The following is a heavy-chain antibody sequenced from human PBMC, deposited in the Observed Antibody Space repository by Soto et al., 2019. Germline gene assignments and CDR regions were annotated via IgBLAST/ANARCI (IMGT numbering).Heavy chain of an antibody. Sequence: GSVKVSCKASGYTFTGYYMHWVRQAPGQGLEWMGWINPNSGGTNYAQKFQGRVTMTRGTSISTAYMELSRLRSDDTAVYYCARVSSAVAATNAFDIWGQGTMVTVSS. CDR3: ARVSSAVAATNAFDI. V-gene: IGHV1-2*02. CDR2: INPNSGGT. J-gene: IGHJ3*02. CDR1: GYTFTGYY. D-gene: IGHD6-19*01.